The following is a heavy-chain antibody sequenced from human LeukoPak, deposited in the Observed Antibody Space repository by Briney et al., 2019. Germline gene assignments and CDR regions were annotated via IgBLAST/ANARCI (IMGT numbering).Heavy chain of an antibody. Sequence: SETLSLTCAVYGGSFSGYYWNWIRQSPGKGLEWIGEINHSGSTNYNPSLKSRVTISVDTSKNQFSLKLSSVTAADTAVFYCARGKPEMVREVITNYYYYYMDVWGKGTTVTVSS. CDR2: INHSGST. J-gene: IGHJ6*03. CDR1: GGSFSGYY. V-gene: IGHV4-34*01. D-gene: IGHD3-10*01. CDR3: ARGKPEMVREVITNYYYYYMDV.